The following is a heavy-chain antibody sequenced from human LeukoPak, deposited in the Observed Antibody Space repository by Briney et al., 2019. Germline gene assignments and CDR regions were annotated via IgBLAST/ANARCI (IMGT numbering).Heavy chain of an antibody. CDR2: INPSGGST. Sequence: ASVKVSCKASGYTFTSYGISWVRQAPGQGLEWMGIINPSGGSTSYAQKFQGRVTMTRDTSTSTVYMELSSLRSEDTAVYYCARSLFTMTQRYFDYWGQGTLVTVSS. V-gene: IGHV1-46*01. D-gene: IGHD3-22*01. CDR1: GYTFTSYG. J-gene: IGHJ4*02. CDR3: ARSLFTMTQRYFDY.